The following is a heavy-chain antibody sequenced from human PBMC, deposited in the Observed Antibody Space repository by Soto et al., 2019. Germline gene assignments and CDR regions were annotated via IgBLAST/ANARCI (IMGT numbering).Heavy chain of an antibody. V-gene: IGHV3-30*18. CDR1: RFSFSDYA. J-gene: IGHJ4*02. D-gene: IGHD6-19*01. CDR2: VSHDGRNT. CDR3: AKGGRQWLVTSDFNY. Sequence: GGSLRLSGAATRFSFSDYAMHWVRRAPGKGLDWVAVVSHDGRNTHYADSVKGRFTISRHSSKNTVSLEMTSLRAEDTAVYYCAKGGRQWLVTSDFNYWGQGALVTVSS.